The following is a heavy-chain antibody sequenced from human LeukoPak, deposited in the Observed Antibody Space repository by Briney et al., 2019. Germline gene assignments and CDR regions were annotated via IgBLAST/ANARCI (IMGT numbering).Heavy chain of an antibody. CDR3: ARALWSGPVYYGMDV. J-gene: IGHJ6*02. Sequence: GGSLRLSCAASGFTFSSYWMNWVRQAPGKGLVWVSRIASDGSSTTYADSVKGRFSISRDNAKNSLYLQMNSLRAEDTAVYYCARALWSGPVYYGMDVWGQGTTVTVSS. CDR1: GFTFSSYW. D-gene: IGHD3-10*01. V-gene: IGHV3-74*01. CDR2: IASDGSST.